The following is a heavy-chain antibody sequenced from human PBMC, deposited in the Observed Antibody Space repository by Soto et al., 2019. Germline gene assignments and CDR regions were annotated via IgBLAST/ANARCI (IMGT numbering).Heavy chain of an antibody. D-gene: IGHD3-16*01. Sequence: SGPTLVNPTQTLTLTCTFSGFSLSTSGVGVGWIRQPPGKALEWLALIYWNDDKRYSPSLKSRLTITKDTSKNQVVLTMTNMDPVDTATYYCAHTVMPLARFYYYYGMDVWGQGTTVTVS. CDR2: IYWNDDK. CDR3: AHTVMPLARFYYYYGMDV. J-gene: IGHJ6*02. V-gene: IGHV2-5*01. CDR1: GFSLSTSGVG.